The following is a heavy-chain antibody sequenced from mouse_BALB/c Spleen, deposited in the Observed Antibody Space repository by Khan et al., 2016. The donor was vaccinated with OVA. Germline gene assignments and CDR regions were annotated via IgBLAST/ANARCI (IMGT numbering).Heavy chain of an antibody. D-gene: IGHD2-12*01. Sequence: QVQLQQPGADLARPGASVRMSCKASGYTFTSNTMHWVKQRPGQGLEWIGYINPRSGYTNYTQNFKDKPTFTADKSSSTAYVQLSSLTSEDSASYYLARRTTGYTMDYWGQGTSVTVSS. CDR3: ARRTTGYTMDY. J-gene: IGHJ4*01. CDR2: INPRSGYT. CDR1: GYTFTSNT. V-gene: IGHV1-4*01.